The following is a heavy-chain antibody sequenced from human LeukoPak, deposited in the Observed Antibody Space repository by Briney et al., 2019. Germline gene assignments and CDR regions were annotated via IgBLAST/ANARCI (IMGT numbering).Heavy chain of an antibody. D-gene: IGHD3-22*01. CDR3: AKDYRPYYYDSCGYYYAEYFQH. CDR2: ISGSGGST. Sequence: GGSLRLSCAASGFTFSSYAMSWVRPAPGQGLDWVSAISGSGGSTSYADSVKGRFTISRDNSKNTLYLQMNSLRAEDTAVYYCAKDYRPYYYDSCGYYYAEYFQHWGQGTLVTVSS. CDR1: GFTFSSYA. V-gene: IGHV3-23*01. J-gene: IGHJ1*01.